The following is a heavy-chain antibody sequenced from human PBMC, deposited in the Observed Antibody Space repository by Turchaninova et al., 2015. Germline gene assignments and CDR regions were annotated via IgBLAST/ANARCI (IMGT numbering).Heavy chain of an antibody. Sequence: LLLLVSGLGLVKPPEALSLTCIASGGSLSSSSYHWGFIRQPPGKGREWIGSIDDSGSTYYNQSLKSRVTISVDTSKNQFSLKLSSVTAADTAVYYCARRDAAAGTHDAFDIWGQGTMVTVSS. D-gene: IGHD6-13*01. V-gene: IGHV4-39*01. CDR3: ARRDAAAGTHDAFDI. J-gene: IGHJ3*02. CDR2: IDDSGST. CDR1: GGSLSSSSYH.